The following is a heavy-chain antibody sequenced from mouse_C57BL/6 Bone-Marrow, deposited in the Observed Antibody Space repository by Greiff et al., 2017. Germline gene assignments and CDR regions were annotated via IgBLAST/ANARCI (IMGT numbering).Heavy chain of an antibody. V-gene: IGHV5-4*01. J-gene: IGHJ4*01. CDR2: ISDGGSYT. Sequence: EVQLVESGGGLVKPGGSLKLSCAASGFTFSSYAMSWVRQTPEKRLEWVATISDGGSYTYYPDNVKGRFTISRDNAKNNLYLQMSHLKSEDTAMYYCARLESYAMDYWGQGTSVTVSS. CDR3: ARLESYAMDY. CDR1: GFTFSSYA.